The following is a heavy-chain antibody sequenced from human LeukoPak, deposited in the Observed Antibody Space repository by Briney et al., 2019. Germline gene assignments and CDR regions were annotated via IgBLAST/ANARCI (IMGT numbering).Heavy chain of an antibody. CDR1: GFSFSSFW. Sequence: PGGSLRLSCAASGFSFSSFWMHWVRQVPGKGLVWVSRINRDGGSTSYADSVKGRFIISRDNAKNTLHLQMNSLRVEDTAVYYCAREPASRGYPFDPWGQGTLVTVSS. V-gene: IGHV3-74*01. J-gene: IGHJ5*02. CDR2: INRDGGST. CDR3: AREPASRGYPFDP. D-gene: IGHD3-22*01.